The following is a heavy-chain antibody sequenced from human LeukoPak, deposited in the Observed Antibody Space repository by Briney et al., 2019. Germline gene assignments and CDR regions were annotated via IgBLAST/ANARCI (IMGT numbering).Heavy chain of an antibody. D-gene: IGHD3-22*01. CDR3: ASSPPLYYYDSSGSLDP. CDR2: IIPIFGTA. J-gene: IGHJ5*02. Sequence: SVKVSCKASGGTFSSYAISWVRQAPGQGLEWMGGIIPIFGTANYAQKFQGRVTITADESTSTAYMGLSSLRSEDTAVYYCASSPPLYYYDSSGSLDPWGQGTLVTVSS. CDR1: GGTFSSYA. V-gene: IGHV1-69*13.